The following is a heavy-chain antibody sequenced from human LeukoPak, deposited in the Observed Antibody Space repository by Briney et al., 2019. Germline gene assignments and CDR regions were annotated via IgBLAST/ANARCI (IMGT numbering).Heavy chain of an antibody. CDR2: IYYSGST. D-gene: IGHD3-3*01. J-gene: IGHJ4*02. CDR3: ANDLRFLGGIDY. CDR1: GGSISSYY. Sequence: SETLSLTCTVSGGSISSYYWSWIRQPPGKGLEWIGYIYYSGSTNYNPSLKSRVTISVDTSKNQFSLRLSSVTAADTAVYYCANDLRFLGGIDYWGQGTLVTVSS. V-gene: IGHV4-59*08.